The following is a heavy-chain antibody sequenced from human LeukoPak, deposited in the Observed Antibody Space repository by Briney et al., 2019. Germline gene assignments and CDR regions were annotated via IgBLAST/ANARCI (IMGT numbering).Heavy chain of an antibody. CDR3: AREGGDLGAFDI. CDR1: GGSISSGDYY. Sequence: SETLSLTCTVSGGSISSGDYYWSWIRQPPGKGLEWIGYIYHSGSTYDNPSLKSRVTISVDTSKNQFSLKLSSVTAADRAVYYCAREGGDLGAFDIWGQGTMVTVFS. J-gene: IGHJ3*02. V-gene: IGHV4-30-4*01. CDR2: IYHSGST. D-gene: IGHD2-21*01.